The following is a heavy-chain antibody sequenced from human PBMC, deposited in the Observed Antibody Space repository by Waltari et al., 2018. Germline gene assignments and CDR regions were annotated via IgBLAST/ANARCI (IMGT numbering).Heavy chain of an antibody. D-gene: IGHD3-10*01. J-gene: IGHJ6*02. CDR2: IKQDGTEK. CDR3: ARILCDGSKCYNGLDV. V-gene: IGHV3-7*01. Sequence: VQMVESGGGVNESGGSLRHWVEAPGFRIGPDGMRRVREAPGKGLEWVSNIKQDGTEKIYVNSVKGRFTILRDNAKNSLFLQMNSLRADDTGVYYCARILCDGSKCYNGLDVWGQGTAVTVSS. CDR1: GFRIGPDG.